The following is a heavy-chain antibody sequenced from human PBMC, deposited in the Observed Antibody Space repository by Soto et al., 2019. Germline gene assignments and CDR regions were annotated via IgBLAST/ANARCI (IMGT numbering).Heavy chain of an antibody. V-gene: IGHV3-11*01. D-gene: IGHD2-2*01. CDR3: ARAVGDYIVVVPAAIGFDY. J-gene: IGHJ4*02. Sequence: GGSLRLSCAASGFTFSDYYMSWIRQAPGKGLEWVSYISSSGSTIYYADSVKGRFTISRDNAKNSLYLQMNSLRAEDTAVYYCARAVGDYIVVVPAAIGFDYWGQGTLVIVSS. CDR1: GFTFSDYY. CDR2: ISSSGSTI.